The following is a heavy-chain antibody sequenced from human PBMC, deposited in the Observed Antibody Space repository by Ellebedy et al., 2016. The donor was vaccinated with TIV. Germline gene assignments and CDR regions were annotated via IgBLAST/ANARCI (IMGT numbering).Heavy chain of an antibody. J-gene: IGHJ4*02. CDR2: IFSTDEK. CDR3: VRALKYCGGDCTYKFDF. CDR1: GFSLSNIIMG. Sequence: SGPTLVKPKETLTLTCTVSGFSLSNIIMGVSWIRQPPGKALEWLAHIFSTDEKSYTTSLEARLSISKDTAKSHVVLTVANMDPVDTATYYCVRALKYCGGDCTYKFDFWGQGALVTVSS. D-gene: IGHD2-21*02. V-gene: IGHV2-26*01.